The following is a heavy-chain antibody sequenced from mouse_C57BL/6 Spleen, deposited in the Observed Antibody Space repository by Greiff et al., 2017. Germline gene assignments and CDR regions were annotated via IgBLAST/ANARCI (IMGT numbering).Heavy chain of an antibody. Sequence: EVKVVESGGGLVKPGGSLKLSCAASGFTFSSYTMSWVRQTPEKRLEWVATISGGGGNTYYPDSVKGRFTISRDNAKNTLYLQMSSLRSEDTALYYCARDYYGSRPFYWYFDVWGTGTTVTVSS. J-gene: IGHJ1*03. D-gene: IGHD1-1*01. V-gene: IGHV5-9*01. CDR3: ARDYYGSRPFYWYFDV. CDR2: ISGGGGNT. CDR1: GFTFSSYT.